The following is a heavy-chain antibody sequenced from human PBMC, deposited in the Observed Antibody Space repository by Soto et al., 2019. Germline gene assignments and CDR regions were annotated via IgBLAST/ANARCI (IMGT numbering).Heavy chain of an antibody. Sequence: PLETLSLTCTVSGGSISSDYWSWIRQSPGKGLEWIGYIYSRGNTNYNPSLKSRVTISVDTSKTHFSLNLSPVTAADTAVYYCGRVVEGATRHTDPDSWGQGILVTVSS. D-gene: IGHD2-21*01. V-gene: IGHV4-59*01. CDR2: IYSRGNT. CDR1: GGSISSDY. J-gene: IGHJ5*01. CDR3: GRVVEGATRHTDPDS.